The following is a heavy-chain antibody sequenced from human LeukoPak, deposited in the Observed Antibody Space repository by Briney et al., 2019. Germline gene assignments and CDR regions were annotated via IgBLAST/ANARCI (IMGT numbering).Heavy chain of an antibody. D-gene: IGHD3-10*01. J-gene: IGHJ4*02. Sequence: SETLSLTCTVSGGSISSSSYYWGWIRQPPGKGLEWIGSIYYSGSTYYNPSLKSRVTISVDTSKNQFSLKLSSVTAADTAVYYCARDLVLWFGELPFDYWGQGILVTVSS. CDR1: GGSISSSSYY. CDR3: ARDLVLWFGELPFDY. CDR2: IYYSGST. V-gene: IGHV4-39*07.